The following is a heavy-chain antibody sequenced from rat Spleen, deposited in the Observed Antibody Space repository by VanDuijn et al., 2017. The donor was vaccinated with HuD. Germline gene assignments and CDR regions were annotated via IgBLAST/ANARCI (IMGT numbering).Heavy chain of an antibody. V-gene: IGHV2-72*01. Sequence: QVQLKESGPDLVQPSQTLSLTCTVSGFSLITYHMSWVRQPPGKSLVWMGTIWAGGGTSYNSATQSRLSISRDTSKNQVFLKMNSLQPEDTGTYYCARHLRVASGVMDAWGQGAPVTVSS. D-gene: IGHD1-11*01. CDR1: GFSLITYH. CDR3: ARHLRVASGVMDA. J-gene: IGHJ4*01. CDR2: IWAGGGT.